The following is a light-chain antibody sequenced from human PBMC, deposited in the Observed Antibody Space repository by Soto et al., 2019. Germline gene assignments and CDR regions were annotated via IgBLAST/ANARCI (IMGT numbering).Light chain of an antibody. V-gene: IGKV2-30*02. CDR3: TQGTPWPPYT. CDR2: KVS. J-gene: IGKJ2*01. CDR1: QSLLHTDGNTY. Sequence: DVVMTQSPLSLPVTLGQPASISCRSSQSLLHTDGNTYLNWFQQRPGQSPRRLFYKVSNRDSGVPDRFSGSGSGTDFTLKISRVEAEDIGVYYCTQGTPWPPYTFGQGTKLEI.